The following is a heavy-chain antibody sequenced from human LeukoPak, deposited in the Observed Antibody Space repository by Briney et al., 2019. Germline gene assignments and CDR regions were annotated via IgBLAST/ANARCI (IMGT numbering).Heavy chain of an antibody. CDR2: ISPSSGYI. V-gene: IGHV3-21*06. Sequence: GGSLRLSCAASGFTFSTYSMNWVRQAPGKGLEWVSSISPSSGYIYYADSVKGRFTISRDNAKNSLYLQMNYLRAEDTAVYYCAGVPSDYWGQGTLVTVSS. CDR1: GFTFSTYS. CDR3: AGVPSDY. J-gene: IGHJ4*02.